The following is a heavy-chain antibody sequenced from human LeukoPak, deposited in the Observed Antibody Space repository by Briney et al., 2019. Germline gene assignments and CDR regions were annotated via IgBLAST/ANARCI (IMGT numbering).Heavy chain of an antibody. CDR1: GYTFTSYH. V-gene: IGHV1-46*01. CDR3: ARQTVNRFDP. J-gene: IGHJ5*02. Sequence: VASVKVSFKASGYTFTSYHIHWVRQAPGQGLEWMGIINPSGGGTRYAQKFQGRVTMTRDTSTSTLYMELSSLRSEDTAVYYCARQTVNRFDPWGQGTLVTVSS. CDR2: INPSGGGT.